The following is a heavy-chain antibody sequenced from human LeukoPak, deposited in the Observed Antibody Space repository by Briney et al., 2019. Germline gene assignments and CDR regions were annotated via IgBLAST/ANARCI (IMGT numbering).Heavy chain of an antibody. J-gene: IGHJ4*02. CDR3: ARDSRQYSSSWYYFDY. D-gene: IGHD6-13*01. CDR1: GFSFSSYS. Sequence: GGSLRLSCAASGFSFSSYSMNWVRQAPGKELEWVSYISSSSGTIYYADSVRGRFTISRDNAKNSLYLQMTTLRAEDTAVYYCARDSRQYSSSWYYFDYWGQGTLVTVSS. V-gene: IGHV3-48*01. CDR2: ISSSSGTI.